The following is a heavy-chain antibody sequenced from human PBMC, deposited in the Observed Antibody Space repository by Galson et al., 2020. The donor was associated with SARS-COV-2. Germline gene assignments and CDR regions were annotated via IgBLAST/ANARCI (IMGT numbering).Heavy chain of an antibody. CDR2: INPNSGDT. J-gene: IGHJ4*02. CDR1: GYKFSSYY. Sequence: ASVKVSCKTSGYKFSSYYMHWVRQAPGQRLEWMGWINPNSGDTNFARKFQGRVTMTRDTSISAVYMELSRLTSDDTAVYYCARDLRTAGLWGKGSLVTVSS. CDR3: ARDLRTAGL. D-gene: IGHD2-21*02. V-gene: IGHV1-2*02.